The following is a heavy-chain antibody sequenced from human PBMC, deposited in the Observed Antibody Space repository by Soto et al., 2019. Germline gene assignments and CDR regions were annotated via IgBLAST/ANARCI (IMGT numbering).Heavy chain of an antibody. J-gene: IGHJ5*02. D-gene: IGHD3-10*01. CDR2: IWYDGSNK. CDR3: ARERRITMVRGANWFDP. CDR1: GFTFSSYG. V-gene: IGHV3-33*01. Sequence: GGSLRLSCAASGFTFSSYGMHWVRQAPGKGLEWVAVIWYDGSNKYYADSVKGRFTISRDNSKNTLYLQMNSLRAEDTAVYYCARERRITMVRGANWFDPWGQGTLVTVSS.